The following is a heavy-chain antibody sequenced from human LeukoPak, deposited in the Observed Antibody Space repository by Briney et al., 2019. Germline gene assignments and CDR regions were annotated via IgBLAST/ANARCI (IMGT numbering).Heavy chain of an antibody. V-gene: IGHV4-38-2*02. CDR2: IYHIGST. CDR1: GHSISSGYY. CDR3: ARESIAAAYYYMDV. Sequence: SETLSLTCALSGHSISSGYYWGWIRQPPGTGLEWIGSIYHIGSTYHNPSLKNRVTISVDTSKNHFSLKLSSVTAADTAVYYCARESIAAAYYYMDVWGKGTTATVSS. J-gene: IGHJ6*03. D-gene: IGHD6-13*01.